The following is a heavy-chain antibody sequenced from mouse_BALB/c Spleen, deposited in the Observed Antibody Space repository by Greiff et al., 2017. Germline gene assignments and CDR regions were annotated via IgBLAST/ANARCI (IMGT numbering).Heavy chain of an antibody. J-gene: IGHJ3*01. D-gene: IGHD2-14*01. CDR1: GFTFSDYY. V-gene: IGHV5-4*02. Sequence: EVQLVESGGGLVKPGGSLKLSCAASGFTFSDYYMYWVRQTPEKRLEWVATISDGGSYTYYPDSVKGRFTISRDNAKNNLYLQMSSLKSEDTAMYYCARDRDAYYRSFAYWGQGTLVTVSA. CDR2: ISDGGSYT. CDR3: ARDRDAYYRSFAY.